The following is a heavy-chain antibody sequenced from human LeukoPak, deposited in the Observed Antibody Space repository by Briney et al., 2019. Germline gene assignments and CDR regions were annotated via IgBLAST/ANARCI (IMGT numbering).Heavy chain of an antibody. Sequence: GGSLRLSCAASGFTFSSYWMSWARQAPGKGLEWVANIKQDGSEKYYVDSVKGRFTISRDNAKNSLYLQMNSLRAEDTAVYYCAREPTTVTTMYNWFDPWGQGTLVTVSS. J-gene: IGHJ5*02. CDR2: IKQDGSEK. CDR3: AREPTTVTTMYNWFDP. D-gene: IGHD4-17*01. CDR1: GFTFSSYW. V-gene: IGHV3-7*01.